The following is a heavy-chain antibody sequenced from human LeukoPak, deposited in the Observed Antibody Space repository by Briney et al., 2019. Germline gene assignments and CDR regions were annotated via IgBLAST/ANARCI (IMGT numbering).Heavy chain of an antibody. J-gene: IGHJ4*02. CDR3: VRVKGSYFDY. Sequence: GGSLRLSCAASGFPISSYSINWVRQAPGKGLEWVSYISSSGSAIYYVDSVKGRFTVPRDNAKNSLFLQMNSPRAEDTAVYYCVRVKGSYFDYWGQGALVTVSS. V-gene: IGHV3-48*01. CDR2: ISSSGSAI. D-gene: IGHD2-15*01. CDR1: GFPISSYS.